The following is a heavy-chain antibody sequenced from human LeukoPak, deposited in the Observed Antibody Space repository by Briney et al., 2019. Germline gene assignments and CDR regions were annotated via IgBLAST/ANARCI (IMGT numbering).Heavy chain of an antibody. Sequence: PGGSLRLSCAASGFTFSSYAMSWVRQAPGKGLEWVSAISGRGVSTNYADSVKGRLTISRDDSKNTLYLQMNSLRAEDTALYYCATHSGFSVFDYWGQGTLVTVSS. J-gene: IGHJ4*02. D-gene: IGHD2-15*01. CDR2: ISGRGVST. V-gene: IGHV3-23*01. CDR1: GFTFSSYA. CDR3: ATHSGFSVFDY.